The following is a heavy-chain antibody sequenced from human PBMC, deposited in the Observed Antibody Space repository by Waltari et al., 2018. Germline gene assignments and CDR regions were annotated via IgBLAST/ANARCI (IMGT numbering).Heavy chain of an antibody. CDR2: VLSTGKT. V-gene: IGHV4-4*02. CDR3: ARDRGRGLYLDA. J-gene: IGHJ5*02. D-gene: IGHD2-15*01. CDR1: GDSVTSTNW. Sequence: QLQLQESGPGLVEPSGTLSLSCAVSGDSVTSTNWWSWVRQSPQRGLEWIGQVLSTGKTNYSPSFASRVTMSLDASNNQFSLRVTSATAADTAVYYCARDRGRGLYLDAWGPGTLVTVS.